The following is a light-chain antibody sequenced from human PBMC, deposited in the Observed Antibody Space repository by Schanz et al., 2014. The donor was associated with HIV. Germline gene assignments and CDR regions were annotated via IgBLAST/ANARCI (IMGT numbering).Light chain of an antibody. V-gene: IGLV2-14*03. J-gene: IGLJ2*01. Sequence: QSVLTQPASVSGSPGQSITVSCTGTNNDIGSYTYVAWYQQHPGKAPKVVVYGVFDRPSGVSNRFSGSKSDNTASLTISGLQPEDEADYYCNSYTSSSTLVFGGGTKLTVL. CDR2: GVF. CDR1: NNDIGSYTY. CDR3: NSYTSSSTLV.